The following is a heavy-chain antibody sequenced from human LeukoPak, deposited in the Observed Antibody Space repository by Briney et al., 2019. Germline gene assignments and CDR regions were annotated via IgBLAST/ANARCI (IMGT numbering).Heavy chain of an antibody. CDR2: INPSGGST. CDR1: GYTFTSYY. Sequence: ASVKVSCKASGYTFTSYYMHWVRQAPGQGLEWMEIINPSGGSTSYAQKFQGRVTMTRDTSTSTVYMELSSLRSEDTAVYYCARGRLMVRGVIIGYWYFDLWGRGTLVTVSS. CDR3: ARGRLMVRGVIIGYWYFDL. D-gene: IGHD3-10*01. J-gene: IGHJ2*01. V-gene: IGHV1-46*03.